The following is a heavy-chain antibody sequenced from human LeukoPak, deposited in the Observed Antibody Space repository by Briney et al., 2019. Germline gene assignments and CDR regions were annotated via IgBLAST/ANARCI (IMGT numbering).Heavy chain of an antibody. D-gene: IGHD3-10*01. V-gene: IGHV3-23*01. CDR2: MSADSATT. CDR1: GFTFSSYW. J-gene: IGHJ4*02. CDR3: ARKSASGNYPLDY. Sequence: GGSLRLSCAASGFTFSSYWMSWVRQAPGKGLEWVSVMSADSATTFYADSVKGRFTISRDNAKNTVFLQMSSLRAEDTALYYCARKSASGNYPLDYWGQGTLVTVSS.